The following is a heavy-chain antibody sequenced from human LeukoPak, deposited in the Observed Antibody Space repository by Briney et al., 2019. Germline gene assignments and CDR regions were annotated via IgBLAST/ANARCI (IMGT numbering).Heavy chain of an antibody. Sequence: GGSLRLSCAASGFTVSSDYMGWVRQAPGKGLEWVSVIYSGGSTYYADSVKGRFTISRDKSKNTVYLQINSLRFEDTAMYYCARNWFDPWGQGTLVTVSS. J-gene: IGHJ5*02. V-gene: IGHV3-53*05. CDR2: IYSGGST. CDR3: ARNWFDP. CDR1: GFTVSSDY.